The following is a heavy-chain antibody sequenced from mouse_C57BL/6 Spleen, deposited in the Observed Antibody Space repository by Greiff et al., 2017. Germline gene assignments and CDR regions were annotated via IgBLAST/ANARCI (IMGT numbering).Heavy chain of an antibody. J-gene: IGHJ2*01. CDR1: GYTFTDYY. CDR2: IYPGSGNT. D-gene: IGHD2-14*01. V-gene: IGHV1-76*01. Sequence: QVQLKQSGAELVRPGASVKLSCKASGYTFTDYYINWVKQRPGQGLEWIARIYPGSGNTYYNEKFKGKATLTAEKSSSTAYMQLSSLTSEDSAVYFCARMGYPYYFDYWGQGTTRTVSS. CDR3: ARMGYPYYFDY.